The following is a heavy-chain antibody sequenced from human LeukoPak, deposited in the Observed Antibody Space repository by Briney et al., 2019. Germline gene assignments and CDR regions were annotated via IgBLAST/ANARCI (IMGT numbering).Heavy chain of an antibody. J-gene: IGHJ4*02. CDR3: ARNGYYSIDY. CDR2: VFHSGRT. Sequence: SETLSLTCVVSGDSLTNGNWWSWVRQSPGEGLEWIGEVFHSGRTTYNPSLRSRVTMPVDNSKNHFSLELTSVTASDTAIYYCARNGYYSIDYWGQGTLVTVSS. CDR1: GDSLTNGNW. D-gene: IGHD3-22*01. V-gene: IGHV4-4*02.